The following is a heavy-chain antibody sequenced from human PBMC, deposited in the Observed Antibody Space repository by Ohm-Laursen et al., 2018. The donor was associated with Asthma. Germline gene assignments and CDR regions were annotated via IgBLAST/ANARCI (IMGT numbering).Heavy chain of an antibody. CDR1: GGTFSSYS. J-gene: IGHJ3*02. CDR3: AREGVLSYAFDI. V-gene: IGHV1-69*01. D-gene: IGHD1-26*01. CDR2: IIPIFHTK. Sequence: SSVKVSCKASGGTFSSYSISWVRQAPGQGLEWMGGIIPIFHTKKYGQKFQGRVTINADASTSTAYMELSTLRSEDTAVYYCAREGVLSYAFDIWGQGTMVTVSS.